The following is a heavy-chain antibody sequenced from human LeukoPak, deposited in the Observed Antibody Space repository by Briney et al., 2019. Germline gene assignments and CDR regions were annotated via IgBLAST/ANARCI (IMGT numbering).Heavy chain of an antibody. J-gene: IGHJ4*02. D-gene: IGHD3-22*01. V-gene: IGHV1-69*05. CDR1: GATFSSYA. CDR3: ARVGYYDSSGYSFDY. CDR2: IIPIIGTA. Sequence: ASVTLSCTSSGATFSSYAISWVRHAPGQGLELMGGIIPIIGTANYAQKFQGRVTITTDESTSTAYMELSSLRSEDTAVYYCARVGYYDSSGYSFDYWGQGTLVTVSS.